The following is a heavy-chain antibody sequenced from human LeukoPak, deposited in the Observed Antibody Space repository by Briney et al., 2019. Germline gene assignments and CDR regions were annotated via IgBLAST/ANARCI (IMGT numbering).Heavy chain of an antibody. Sequence: GGSLRLSYAASGFTFSSYAMSWVRQAPGKGLEWVSAISGSGGSTYYADSVKGRFTISKDNSKNTLYLQMNSLRAEDRAVYYCAKPTQYSSSYFDYWGQGTLVTVSS. CDR1: GFTFSSYA. D-gene: IGHD6-6*01. J-gene: IGHJ4*02. CDR3: AKPTQYSSSYFDY. V-gene: IGHV3-23*01. CDR2: ISGSGGST.